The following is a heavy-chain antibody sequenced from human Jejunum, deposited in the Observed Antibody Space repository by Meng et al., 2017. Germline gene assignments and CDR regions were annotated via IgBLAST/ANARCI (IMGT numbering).Heavy chain of an antibody. CDR2: ISAYNGNT. CDR1: GYTFRNYG. V-gene: IGHV1-18*01. J-gene: IGHJ6*02. Sequence: ASVKVSCKASGYTFRNYGISWVRQVPGQGLEWMAWISAYNGNTNYAQKFQGRVTLTTDTSTNTAFMELRSLRSDDAAVYYCARDPYGSGTYALTRNYHYYAMGVWGPGNTVHVAS. CDR3: ARDPYGSGTYALTRNYHYYAMGV. D-gene: IGHD3-10*01.